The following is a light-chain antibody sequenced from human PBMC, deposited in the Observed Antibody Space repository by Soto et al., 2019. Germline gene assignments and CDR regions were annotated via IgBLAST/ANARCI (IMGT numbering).Light chain of an antibody. CDR3: QQYGSSPLT. CDR1: QSVRSN. V-gene: IGKV3-20*01. Sequence: DIVLTQSPATLSLSPGDSATLSCRANQSVRSNLAWYQQRTGQAPRILIYGESSRATGIPDRFSGSGSGTDLNLTISRLEPEDFAVYYCQQYGSSPLTCGQGTKVDIK. CDR2: GES. J-gene: IGKJ1*01.